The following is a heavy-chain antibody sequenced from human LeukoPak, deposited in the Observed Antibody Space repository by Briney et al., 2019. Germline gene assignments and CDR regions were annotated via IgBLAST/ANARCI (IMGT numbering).Heavy chain of an antibody. Sequence: PSETLSLTCTVSGGSISSYYWSWIRQPPGKGLEWIGYTYYTGSTNFNPSLKSRVTMSLDTSKNQFSLKLNSVTAADTAVYYCATGRAAAGSLGYWGQGTLVTVSS. CDR2: TYYTGST. J-gene: IGHJ4*02. CDR3: ATGRAAAGSLGY. CDR1: GGSISSYY. D-gene: IGHD6-25*01. V-gene: IGHV4-59*01.